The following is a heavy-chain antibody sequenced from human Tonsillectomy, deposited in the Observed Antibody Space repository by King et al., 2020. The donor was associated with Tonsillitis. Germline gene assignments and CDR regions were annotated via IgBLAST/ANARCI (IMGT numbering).Heavy chain of an antibody. CDR3: ARAFSVTRLD. D-gene: IGHD4-17*01. Sequence: VQLQQWGAGLLKPSETLSLTCAVYSGSFSGYYWSWIRQPPGKGLEWIGEINHGGSTNYNPSLKSRVTISVDTSKSQSSLKLNSVTAADTAVYYCARAFSVTRLDWGRGTLVTVSS. CDR2: INHGGST. V-gene: IGHV4-34*01. J-gene: IGHJ4*02. CDR1: SGSFSGYY.